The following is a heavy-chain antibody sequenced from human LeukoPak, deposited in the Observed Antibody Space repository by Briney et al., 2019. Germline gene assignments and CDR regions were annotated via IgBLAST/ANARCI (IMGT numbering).Heavy chain of an antibody. Sequence: SETLSLTCTVSGGSISSSSYYWGWIRQPPGKGLEWIGSIYYSGSTYYNPSLKSRVTISVDTSKNQFSLKLSSVTAADTAVYYCARGGGSGSYSTDYWGQGTLVTVSS. CDR2: IYYSGST. D-gene: IGHD3-10*01. V-gene: IGHV4-39*01. J-gene: IGHJ4*02. CDR1: GGSISSSSYY. CDR3: ARGGGSGSYSTDY.